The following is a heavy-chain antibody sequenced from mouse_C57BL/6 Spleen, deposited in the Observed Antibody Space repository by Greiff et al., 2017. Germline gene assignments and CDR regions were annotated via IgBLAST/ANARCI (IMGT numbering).Heavy chain of an antibody. D-gene: IGHD1-1*01. Sequence: VQLQQPRAELVRPGTSVKLSCKASGYTFTSYWMHWVKQRPGQGLEWIGVIDPSDSYTNYNQKFKGKATLTVDTSSSTAYMQLSSLTSEDSAVYYCARSTTVPYFDVWGTGTTVTVSS. CDR3: ARSTTVPYFDV. J-gene: IGHJ1*03. CDR1: GYTFTSYW. V-gene: IGHV1-59*01. CDR2: IDPSDSYT.